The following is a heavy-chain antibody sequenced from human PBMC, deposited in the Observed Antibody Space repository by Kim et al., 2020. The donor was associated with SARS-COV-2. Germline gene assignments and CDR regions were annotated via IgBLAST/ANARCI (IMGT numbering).Heavy chain of an antibody. D-gene: IGHD4-17*01. J-gene: IGHJ4*02. Sequence: NYAQKLQGRVTMTTDTSTSTAYMELRSLRSDDTAVYYCARDSHTTVVMYYWGQGTLVTVSS. V-gene: IGHV1-18*01. CDR3: ARDSHTTVVMYY.